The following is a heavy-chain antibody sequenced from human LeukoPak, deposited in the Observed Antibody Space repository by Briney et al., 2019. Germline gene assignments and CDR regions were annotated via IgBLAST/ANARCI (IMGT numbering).Heavy chain of an antibody. D-gene: IGHD3-16*01. J-gene: IGHJ3*02. V-gene: IGHV3-48*03. CDR1: GFSLSSYE. CDR2: ISSRGSTI. CDR3: ARVGWVLRYAFDI. Sequence: GGSLRLSCEASGFSLSSYEMNWVRQAPGKGLEWVSHISSRGSTIYYADSVKGRFTISRDNAKNSLYLQMNSLRAEDTAVYYCARVGWVLRYAFDIWGQGAMVTVSS.